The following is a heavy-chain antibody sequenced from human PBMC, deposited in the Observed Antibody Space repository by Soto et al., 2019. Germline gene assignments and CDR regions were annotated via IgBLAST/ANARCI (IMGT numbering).Heavy chain of an antibody. D-gene: IGHD3-10*01. CDR2: ISSSSSTI. CDR1: GFTFSSYS. V-gene: IGHV3-48*01. J-gene: IGHJ4*02. CDR3: AKANSYGSPGDFDN. Sequence: EVQLVESGGGLVQPGGSLRLSCAASGFTFSSYSMNWVRQAPGKGLEWVSYISSSSSTIYYGDSVKGPFTISRDNAKNSLYLQMNARGAGETAVDYFAKANSYGSPGDFDNGAREPWSPSPQ.